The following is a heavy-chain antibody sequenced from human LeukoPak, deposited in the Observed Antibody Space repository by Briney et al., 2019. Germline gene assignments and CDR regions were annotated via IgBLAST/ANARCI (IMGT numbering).Heavy chain of an antibody. CDR3: TRGTGSSWLFDN. Sequence: PGRSLRLSCATSGFNFGDYAIEWVRQAPGKGLEWVGFIRSKDFGKRTEFAASVQGRFSISRDDSKRIAYLQMSSLKIEDTAVYFCTRGTGSSWLFDNWGQGTLVIVSS. J-gene: IGHJ4*02. V-gene: IGHV3-49*04. CDR2: IRSKDFGKRT. CDR1: GFNFGDYA. D-gene: IGHD6-6*01.